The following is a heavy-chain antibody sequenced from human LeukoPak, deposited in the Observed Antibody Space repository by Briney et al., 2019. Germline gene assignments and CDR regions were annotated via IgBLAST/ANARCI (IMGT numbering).Heavy chain of an antibody. Sequence: LSGGSLRLSCAASGFTFSSYGMSWVRQAPGKGLEWVSAISTGGGSTYYADSVKGRFTISRDNSKNTLYLQMNSLRVEDTAVYYCARLFGSGTYYMSDSWGQGTLVTVSS. CDR3: ARLFGSGTYYMSDS. CDR2: ISTGGGST. V-gene: IGHV3-23*01. J-gene: IGHJ4*02. D-gene: IGHD3-10*01. CDR1: GFTFSSYG.